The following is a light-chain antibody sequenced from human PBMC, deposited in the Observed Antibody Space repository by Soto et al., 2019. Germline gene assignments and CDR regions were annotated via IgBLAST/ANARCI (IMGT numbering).Light chain of an antibody. V-gene: IGKV1-39*01. CDR1: QNISSY. Sequence: DIQMTQSPSSLSASVGDRVTITCRPSQNISSYLNWYQQRPGKAPTLLIYAASSLQSGVPSMFSGSGSGTDFTLTISSLQPEDFATYYCQQSYNTPWTFGQGTKVDIK. CDR3: QQSYNTPWT. CDR2: AAS. J-gene: IGKJ1*01.